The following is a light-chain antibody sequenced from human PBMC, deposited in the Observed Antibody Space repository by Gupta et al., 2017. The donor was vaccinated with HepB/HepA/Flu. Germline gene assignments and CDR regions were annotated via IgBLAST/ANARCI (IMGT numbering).Light chain of an antibody. CDR1: SANIGAGYD. Sequence: QSVMTQPPSVSGAPWPRVTISCTGRSANIGAGYDVHWYQQLPGTAPKLLSYGDNNRPSGVPDRFSGSKSGTSASRAINGLQAEDEADDYCKDYDSSLSGGVFGGGTKLTVL. J-gene: IGLJ2*01. CDR2: GDN. V-gene: IGLV1-40*01. CDR3: KDYDSSLSGGV.